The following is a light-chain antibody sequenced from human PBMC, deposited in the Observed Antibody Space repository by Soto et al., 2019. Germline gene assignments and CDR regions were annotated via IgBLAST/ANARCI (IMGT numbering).Light chain of an antibody. V-gene: IGLV1-44*01. J-gene: IGLJ2*01. Sequence: QSVLTQPPSASGTPGQRVTISCSGSSSNIGTNTVNWYQQLPRTAPKLLIYSNNQRPSGVPARFSDAKSGTSASLAISGLQSEDEADYYCATWDDSLNGVVFGGGTKLTVL. CDR1: SSNIGTNT. CDR3: ATWDDSLNGVV. CDR2: SNN.